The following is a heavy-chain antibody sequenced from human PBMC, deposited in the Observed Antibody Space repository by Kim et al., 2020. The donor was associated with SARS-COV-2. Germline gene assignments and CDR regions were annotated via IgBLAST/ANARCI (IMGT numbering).Heavy chain of an antibody. CDR2: IFSSGYT. Sequence: SETLSLTCTVSGGSISGYYWSWIRQPAGKRLEWIGRIFSSGYTNYNPSLESRVTMSVDTSKNQFSLNLTSVTAADTAVYYCVRDSWGRAAAGYLFDNWGQGTLVTVSS. J-gene: IGHJ4*02. V-gene: IGHV4-4*07. CDR3: VRDSWGRAAAGYLFDN. D-gene: IGHD6-13*01. CDR1: GGSISGYY.